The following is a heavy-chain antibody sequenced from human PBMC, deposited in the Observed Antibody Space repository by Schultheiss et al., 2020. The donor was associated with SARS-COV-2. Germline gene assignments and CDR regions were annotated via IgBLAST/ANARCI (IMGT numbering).Heavy chain of an antibody. Sequence: SETLSLTCAVSGGSISSGGYYWSWIRQPPGKGLEWIGYIYYSGSTNYNPSLKSRVTISVDTSKNQFSLKLSSVTAADTAVYYCAKIGGYYGSGSHWGQGTLVTVSS. J-gene: IGHJ4*02. CDR2: IYYSGST. CDR1: GGSISSGGYY. CDR3: AKIGGYYGSGSH. D-gene: IGHD3-10*01. V-gene: IGHV4-61*08.